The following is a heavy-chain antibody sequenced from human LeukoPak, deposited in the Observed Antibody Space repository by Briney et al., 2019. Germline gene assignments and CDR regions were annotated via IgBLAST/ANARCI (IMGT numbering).Heavy chain of an antibody. Sequence: GSLRLSCAASGFTFSSYWMSWVRQPPGKGLEWIGEINHSGSTNYNPSLKSRVTISVDTSKNQFSLKLSSVTAADTAVYYCARSKWELHAFDIWGQGTMVTVSS. CDR1: GFTFSSYW. D-gene: IGHD1-26*01. V-gene: IGHV4-34*01. CDR2: INHSGST. J-gene: IGHJ3*02. CDR3: ARSKWELHAFDI.